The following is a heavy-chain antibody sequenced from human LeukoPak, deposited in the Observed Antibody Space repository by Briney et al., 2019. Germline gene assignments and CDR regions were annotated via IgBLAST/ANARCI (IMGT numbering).Heavy chain of an antibody. V-gene: IGHV3-74*01. D-gene: IGHD6-13*01. CDR1: GFTLSRHW. Sequence: GGSLRLSCAASGFTLSRHWMHWVRQAPGKGLVWVSRINSDASSTSYADSVKGRFTISRDNAKNTLYLQMNSLRAEDTAVYYCARGGDGSTWYADYYGLDVWGQGTTVTVSS. CDR3: ARGGDGSTWYADYYGLDV. CDR2: INSDASST. J-gene: IGHJ6*02.